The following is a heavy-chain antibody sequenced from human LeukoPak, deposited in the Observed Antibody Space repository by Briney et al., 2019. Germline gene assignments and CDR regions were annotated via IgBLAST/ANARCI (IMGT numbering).Heavy chain of an antibody. V-gene: IGHV1-2*02. CDR1: GYTFTGYY. CDR3: ARGYCSSTSCFLRFDP. D-gene: IGHD2-2*01. Sequence: ASVKVSCKASGYTFTGYYMHWVRQAPGQGLEWTGWINPNSGGTNYAQKFQGRVTMTRDTSISTAYMELSRLRSDDTAVYYCARGYCSSTSCFLRFDPWGQGTLVTVSS. CDR2: INPNSGGT. J-gene: IGHJ5*02.